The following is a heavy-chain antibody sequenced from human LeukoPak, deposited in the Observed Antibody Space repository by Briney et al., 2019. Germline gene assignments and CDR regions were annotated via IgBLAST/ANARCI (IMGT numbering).Heavy chain of an antibody. CDR2: ISGSGGST. V-gene: IGHV3-23*01. D-gene: IGHD6-13*01. CDR3: AKVGAAAATGNWFDP. Sequence: PGGSLRLSCAASGFTFSSYAMSWVRQAPGKGLEWVSAISGSGGSTYYADSVKGRFTISRDNPKNTLYLQMNSLRAEDTAVYYCAKVGAAAATGNWFDPWGQGTLVTVSS. J-gene: IGHJ5*02. CDR1: GFTFSSYA.